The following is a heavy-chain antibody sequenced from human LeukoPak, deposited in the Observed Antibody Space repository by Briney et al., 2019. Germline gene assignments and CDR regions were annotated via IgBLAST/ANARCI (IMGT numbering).Heavy chain of an antibody. CDR3: ARRNGVIRQRGYNWFDP. D-gene: IGHD3-22*01. J-gene: IGHJ5*02. CDR1: GGSISSSSYY. CDR2: IYYSGST. Sequence: SETLSLTCTVSGGSISSSSYYWGWIRQPPGKGLEWIGSIYYSGSTYYNPSLKSRVTISVDTSKNQFSLKLSSVTAADTAVYYCARRNGVIRQRGYNWFDPWGQGTLVTVSS. V-gene: IGHV4-39*01.